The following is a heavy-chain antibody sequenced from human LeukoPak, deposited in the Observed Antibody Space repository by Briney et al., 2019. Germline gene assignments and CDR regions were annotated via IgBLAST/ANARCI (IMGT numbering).Heavy chain of an antibody. CDR1: GGSISSYY. J-gene: IGHJ3*01. CDR3: ARISSSNWYNERGAFDV. Sequence: PSETLSLTCTVSGGSISSYYWSWVRQPPGKGLEWIGFVYCTGSTNYSPSLKSRVTISVDTSKNQFSLKLRSVTAADTAVYYCARISSSNWYNERGAFDVWGQGTMVTVSS. CDR2: VYCTGST. V-gene: IGHV4-59*01. D-gene: IGHD6-13*01.